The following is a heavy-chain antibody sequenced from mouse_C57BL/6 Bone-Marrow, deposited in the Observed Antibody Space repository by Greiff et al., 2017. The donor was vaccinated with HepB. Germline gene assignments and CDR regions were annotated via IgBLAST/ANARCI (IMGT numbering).Heavy chain of an antibody. CDR3: ARGRLAWFAY. V-gene: IGHV1-54*01. CDR2: INPGSGGT. Sequence: VQLQQSGAELVRPGTSVKVSCKASGYAFTNYLIEWVKQRPGQGLEWIGVINPGSGGTNYNEKFKGKATLTADKSSSTAYMQLSSLTSEDSAVYFCARGRLAWFAYWGQGTLVTVSA. CDR1: GYAFTNYL. J-gene: IGHJ3*01.